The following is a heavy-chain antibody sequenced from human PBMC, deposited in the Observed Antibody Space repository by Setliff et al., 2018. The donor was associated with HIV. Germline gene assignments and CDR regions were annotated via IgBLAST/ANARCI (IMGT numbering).Heavy chain of an antibody. D-gene: IGHD6-19*01. V-gene: IGHV4-59*12. CDR3: ARETSVAVDN. Sequence: SETLSLTCTVSGGSISSYYWSWIRQPPGEGLEWIGYIFYSGSTNYNPSLNDRATISLDTSKNQFSLKLNSVTAADTAVYYCARETSVAVDNWGQGTLVTVSS. J-gene: IGHJ4*02. CDR1: GGSISSYY. CDR2: IFYSGST.